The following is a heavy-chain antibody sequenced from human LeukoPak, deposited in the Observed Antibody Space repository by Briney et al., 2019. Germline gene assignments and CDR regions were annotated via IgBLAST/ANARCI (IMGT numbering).Heavy chain of an antibody. CDR1: GGSISSYY. CDR3: AREMGVKGGYAFDP. D-gene: IGHD3-16*01. V-gene: IGHV4-59*01. CDR2: IYYSGST. Sequence: PSETLSLTCTVSGGSISSYYWSWIRQPPGKGLEWIGYIYYSGSTNYNPSLKSRVTISVDTSKNQFSLKLSSVTAADTAVYYCAREMGVKGGYAFDPWGQGTLVTVSS. J-gene: IGHJ5*02.